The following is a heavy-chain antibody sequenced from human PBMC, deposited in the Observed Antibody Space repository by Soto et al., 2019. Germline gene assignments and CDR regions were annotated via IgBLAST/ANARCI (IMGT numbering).Heavy chain of an antibody. J-gene: IGHJ6*02. CDR1: EFTFSRYW. D-gene: IGHD2-15*01. CDR3: ARDLQYCSGGTCYPPRGMDV. V-gene: IGHV3-74*01. Sequence: GGSLRLSCAASEFTFSRYWMHWVRPAPGKGLVWVSRINSDGSSTSYMDSVEGRFTISRDNAKNTLYLQMNSLRAEDTAVYYCARDLQYCSGGTCYPPRGMDVWGQGTTVTVSS. CDR2: INSDGSST.